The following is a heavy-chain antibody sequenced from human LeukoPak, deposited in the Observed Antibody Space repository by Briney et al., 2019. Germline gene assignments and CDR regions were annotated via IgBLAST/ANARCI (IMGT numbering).Heavy chain of an antibody. CDR1: GYTFTSYY. Sequence: GASVKVSCKASGYTFTSYYIHWVRQAPGQGLEWMGIINPSGGATSYAQKFQGRVTLTRDTSTNTVYMELSSLRYEDTAVYFCARATLSDYYFNYWGQGTLVTVSS. CDR3: ARATLSDYYFNY. CDR2: INPSGGAT. V-gene: IGHV1-46*01. J-gene: IGHJ4*02.